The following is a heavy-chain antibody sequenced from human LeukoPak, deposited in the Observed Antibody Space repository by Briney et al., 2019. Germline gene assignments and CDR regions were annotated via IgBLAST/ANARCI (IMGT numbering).Heavy chain of an antibody. V-gene: IGHV1-18*01. CDR3: ARGGVDSGSYFGYFDY. J-gene: IGHJ4*02. Sequence: APVKGSFKASGYTLSNHGISRGRPGPGQGVAGMGLISAYNGNTNYAQKLQGRVTMTTDTSTSTAYMELRSLRSDDTAVYYCARGGVDSGSYFGYFDYWGQGTLVTVSS. D-gene: IGHD1-26*01. CDR2: ISAYNGNT. CDR1: GYTLSNHG.